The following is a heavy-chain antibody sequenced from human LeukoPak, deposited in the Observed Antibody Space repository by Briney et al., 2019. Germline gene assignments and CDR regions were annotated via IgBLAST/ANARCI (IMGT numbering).Heavy chain of an antibody. CDR1: GDSISIGSYY. Sequence: PSETLSLTCTVSGDSISIGSYYWSWIRQPAGKGLEWIGHINTTGYTKYNPSLKSRVTISVDTSNNQFSLKLSSVTAADTAVYYCARDWDYWGQGTLVTVS. CDR3: ARDWDY. CDR2: INTTGYT. V-gene: IGHV4-61*09. J-gene: IGHJ4*02.